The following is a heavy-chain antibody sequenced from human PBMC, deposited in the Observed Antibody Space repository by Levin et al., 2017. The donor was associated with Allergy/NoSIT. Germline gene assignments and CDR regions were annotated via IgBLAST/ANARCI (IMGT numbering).Heavy chain of an antibody. Sequence: SETLSLTCAVYGGSFDGYFWSWVRQPPGKGLELIGETNISGGTSYNPSLKSRAYISLDTSKSQFSLRVTSVTAADTAVYYCARIPIAAAGSYYGMDVWGQGTTVTVSS. CDR3: ARIPIAAAGSYYGMDV. CDR1: GGSFDGYF. D-gene: IGHD6-13*01. CDR2: TNISGGT. V-gene: IGHV4-34*01. J-gene: IGHJ6*02.